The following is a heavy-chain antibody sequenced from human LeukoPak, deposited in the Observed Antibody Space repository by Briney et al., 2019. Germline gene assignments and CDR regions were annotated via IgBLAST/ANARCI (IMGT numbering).Heavy chain of an antibody. CDR1: GGSISSYY. CDR2: IYYSGST. J-gene: IGHJ4*02. Sequence: SETLSLTCTVSGGSISSYYWSWIRQPPGKGLEWIGYIYYSGSTNYNPSLTSRVTISVDTSKNQFSLKLSPVTAADTAVYYCARGVPHCGGDCYTHYFFDYWGQGTLVTVSS. D-gene: IGHD2-21*02. CDR3: ARGVPHCGGDCYTHYFFDY. V-gene: IGHV4-59*01.